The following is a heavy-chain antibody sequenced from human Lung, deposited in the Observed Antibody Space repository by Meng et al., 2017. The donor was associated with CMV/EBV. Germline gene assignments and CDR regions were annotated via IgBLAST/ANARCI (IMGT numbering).Heavy chain of an antibody. CDR2: IKNNTDGGTT. CDR1: GSTFRNAW. CDR3: ATGNGNSNAFDI. D-gene: IGHD4-23*01. V-gene: IGHV3-15*01. Sequence: SXAASGSTFRNAWMSWVRQAPGKGLEWVGRIKNNTDGGTTDYAAPVKGRFTFSRDDSKTTLYLQMNSLKTEDTAVYYCATGNGNSNAFDIWGQGTXVTVSS. J-gene: IGHJ3*02.